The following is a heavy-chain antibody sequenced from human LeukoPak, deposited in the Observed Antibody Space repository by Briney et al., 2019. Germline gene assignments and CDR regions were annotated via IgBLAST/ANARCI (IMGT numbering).Heavy chain of an antibody. V-gene: IGHV1-69*13. J-gene: IGHJ4*02. CDR1: GGTFSSYA. D-gene: IGHD4-11*01. Sequence: SVKVSCKASGGTFSSYAISWVRQAPGQGLEWMGGIIPIFGTANYVQKFQGRVTITADESTSTAYMELSSLRSEDTAVYYCARGALDYSNYHEQTFDYWGQGTLVTVSS. CDR3: ARGALDYSNYHEQTFDY. CDR2: IIPIFGTA.